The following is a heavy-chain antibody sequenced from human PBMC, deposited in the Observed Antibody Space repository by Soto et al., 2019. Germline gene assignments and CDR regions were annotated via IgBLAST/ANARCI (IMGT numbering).Heavy chain of an antibody. CDR3: ARRASSIAAQEYYYYGMDV. CDR2: IIPIFGTA. CDR1: GGTFSSYA. D-gene: IGHD6-6*01. Sequence: ASVKVSCKASGGTFSSYAISWVRQAPGQGLEWMGGIIPIFGTANYAQKFQGRVTITADESTSTAYMELSSLRSEDTAVYYCARRASSIAAQEYYYYGMDVWGQGTTVTVSS. J-gene: IGHJ6*02. V-gene: IGHV1-69*13.